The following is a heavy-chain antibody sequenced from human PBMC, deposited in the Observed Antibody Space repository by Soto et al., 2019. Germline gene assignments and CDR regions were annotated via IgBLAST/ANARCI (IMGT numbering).Heavy chain of an antibody. CDR2: INANSGST. V-gene: IGHV1-46*01. Sequence: ASVKVSCKASGYTFTSYYMHWVRQAPGQGLEWMGIINANSGSTNYARKLQGRVTMTTDTSTSTAYMELRSLRSDDTAVYYCARASLRFLEWLDLGDAFDIWGQGTMVTVSS. CDR3: ARASLRFLEWLDLGDAFDI. CDR1: GYTFTSYY. D-gene: IGHD3-3*01. J-gene: IGHJ3*02.